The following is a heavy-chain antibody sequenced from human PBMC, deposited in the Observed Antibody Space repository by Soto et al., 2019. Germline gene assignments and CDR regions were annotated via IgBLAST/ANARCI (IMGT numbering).Heavy chain of an antibody. D-gene: IGHD4-17*01. Sequence: QVQLQESGPGLVKPSETLSLTCTVSGGSISSYYWSWIRQPPGKGLEWIGYIYYSGSTNYNPSLKSRVTISVDTCKNQFSLKLSSVTAADTAVYYCARVYYGDRLDDAFDIWGQGTMVTVSS. CDR1: GGSISSYY. CDR3: ARVYYGDRLDDAFDI. J-gene: IGHJ3*02. V-gene: IGHV4-59*01. CDR2: IYYSGST.